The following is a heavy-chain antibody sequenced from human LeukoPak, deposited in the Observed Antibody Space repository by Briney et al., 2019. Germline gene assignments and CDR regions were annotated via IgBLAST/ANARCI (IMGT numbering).Heavy chain of an antibody. D-gene: IGHD6-6*01. V-gene: IGHV3-48*03. J-gene: IGHJ4*02. CDR2: ISSSGSTI. CDR3: ARESFAARWD. Sequence: GGSLRLSCAASGFTFSSYEMNWVRQAPGKGLEWVSYISSSGSTIYYAYSVKGRFTISRDNAKNSLYLQMNSLRAEDTAMYYCARESFAARWDWGQGTLVTVSS. CDR1: GFTFSSYE.